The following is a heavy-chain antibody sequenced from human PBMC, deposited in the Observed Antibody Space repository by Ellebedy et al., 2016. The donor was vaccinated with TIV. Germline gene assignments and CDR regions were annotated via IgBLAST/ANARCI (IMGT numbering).Heavy chain of an antibody. D-gene: IGHD5-18*01. Sequence: GESLKISXAASGFTFSSYGMHWVRQAPGKGLEWVAVIWYDGSNKYYADSVKGRFTISRDNSKNTLYLQMNSLRAEDTAVYYCARERIQTDYYYYGMDVWGQGTTVTVSS. CDR1: GFTFSSYG. CDR3: ARERIQTDYYYYGMDV. CDR2: IWYDGSNK. V-gene: IGHV3-33*01. J-gene: IGHJ6*02.